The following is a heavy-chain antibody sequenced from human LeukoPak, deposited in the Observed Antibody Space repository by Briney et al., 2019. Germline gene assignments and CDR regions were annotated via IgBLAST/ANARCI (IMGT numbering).Heavy chain of an antibody. CDR3: AKGYLGSSYAFDV. J-gene: IGHJ3*01. D-gene: IGHD6-13*01. Sequence: GGSLRLSCAASGFTFDDYAMHWVRQAPGKGLEWVSAISTSGDRTYYADSVKGRFTISRDSSKNTLYMQMNSLRAEDTAVYYCAKGYLGSSYAFDVWGQGTMVTVSS. CDR2: ISTSGDRT. CDR1: GFTFDDYA. V-gene: IGHV3-23*01.